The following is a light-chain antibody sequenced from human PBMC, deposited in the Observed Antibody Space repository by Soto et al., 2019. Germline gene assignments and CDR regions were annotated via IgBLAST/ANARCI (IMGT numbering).Light chain of an antibody. CDR3: QSYDSRLSGSV. J-gene: IGLJ7*01. V-gene: IGLV1-40*01. Sequence: QSVLTQPPSVSGAPGQRVTISCTGSSSNIGAGYDVHWYQQLPGTAPKLLIYGNINRPSGVPDRFSGSKSGPSASLAITGLQAEYEADYSCQSYDSRLSGSVFGGGTQLTVL. CDR1: SSNIGAGYD. CDR2: GNI.